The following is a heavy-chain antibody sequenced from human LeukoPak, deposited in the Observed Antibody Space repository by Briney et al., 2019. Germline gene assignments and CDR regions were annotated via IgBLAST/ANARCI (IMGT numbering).Heavy chain of an antibody. Sequence: PGGSLRLSCVASGFVFSNYWMGRVRQAPGKGLEWVANIKEDGGETYYVDSVKGRFTISRDNAKNSLDLQMNSLRDEDTAVYYCARRKEVQTTFDYWGQGTLVTVSS. CDR3: ARRKEVQTTFDY. D-gene: IGHD4/OR15-4a*01. CDR2: IKEDGGET. CDR1: GFVFSNYW. J-gene: IGHJ4*02. V-gene: IGHV3-7*01.